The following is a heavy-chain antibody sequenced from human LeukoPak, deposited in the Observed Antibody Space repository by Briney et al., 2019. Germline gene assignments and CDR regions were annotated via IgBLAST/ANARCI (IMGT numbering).Heavy chain of an antibody. J-gene: IGHJ4*02. CDR1: GLAFSAYK. Sequence: GRSLRLSCAASGLAFSAYKMHWVRQAPRKGLVWVSRISTDGYTTDYADFVQGRFTASRDNTKNTWSLEMNSLRAEDTAVYYCVVGGSPGYWGQGTLVTVSS. V-gene: IGHV3-74*01. CDR2: ISTDGYTT. D-gene: IGHD2-15*01. CDR3: VVGGSPGY.